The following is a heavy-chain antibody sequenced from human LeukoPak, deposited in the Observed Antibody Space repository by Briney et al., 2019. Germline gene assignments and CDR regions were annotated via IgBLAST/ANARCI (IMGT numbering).Heavy chain of an antibody. J-gene: IGHJ4*02. CDR2: INTNTGNP. V-gene: IGHV7-4-1*02. CDR3: ARDGCDTTTCSVDY. Sequence: ASVKVSCKASGYTFKNYAMNWVRQAPGQGLEWMGWINTNTGNPTYAQGFTGRFVFSSDTSVSTAYLQISSLKAEDTAVYYCARDGCDTTTCSVDYWGQGTLVAVSS. D-gene: IGHD2-21*01. CDR1: GYTFKNYA.